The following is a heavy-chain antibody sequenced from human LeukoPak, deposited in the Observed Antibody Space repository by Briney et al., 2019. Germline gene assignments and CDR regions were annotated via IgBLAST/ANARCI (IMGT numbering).Heavy chain of an antibody. CDR1: GFTVSDHY. Sequence: GGSLRLSCGASGFTVSDHYMTWVRQAPGKGLEWVSTIYSGGGTFYADSVKGRFTISRDNSKNSLDLYMSSLRAEDTAVYYCARVSYYDSSGYYFLSYVDYWGQGTLVTVSS. CDR2: IYSGGGT. CDR3: ARVSYYDSSGYYFLSYVDY. D-gene: IGHD3-22*01. V-gene: IGHV3-53*01. J-gene: IGHJ4*02.